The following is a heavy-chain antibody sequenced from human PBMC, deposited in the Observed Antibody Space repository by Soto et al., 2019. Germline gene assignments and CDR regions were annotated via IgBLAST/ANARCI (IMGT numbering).Heavy chain of an antibody. J-gene: IGHJ6*03. Sequence: VQLVESGGGLVKPGGSLRLSCAASGFTFSNAWMSWVRQAPGKGLEWVGRIKSKTDGGTTDYAAPVKGRFTISRDDSKNTLYLQMNSLKTEDTAVYYCTAIFGVVIPEYYYYMDVWGKGTTVTVSS. CDR1: GFTFSNAW. D-gene: IGHD3-3*01. V-gene: IGHV3-15*01. CDR2: IKSKTDGGTT. CDR3: TAIFGVVIPEYYYYMDV.